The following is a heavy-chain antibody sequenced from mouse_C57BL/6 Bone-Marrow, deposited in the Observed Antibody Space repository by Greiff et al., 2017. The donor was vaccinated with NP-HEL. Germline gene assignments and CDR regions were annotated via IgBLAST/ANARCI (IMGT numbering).Heavy chain of an antibody. D-gene: IGHD2-4*01. V-gene: IGHV1-55*01. CDR2: IYPGSGST. Sequence: QVQLQQPGAELVKPGASVKMSCKASGYTFTSYWITWVKQRPGQGLEWIGDIYPGSGSTNYNEKFTSKATLTVDTYPSTAYMQLSSLTSEDSAVYYCERGTGYEYEVKFAYWGQGKLVTGAA. CDR3: ERGTGYEYEVKFAY. CDR1: GYTFTSYW. J-gene: IGHJ3*01.